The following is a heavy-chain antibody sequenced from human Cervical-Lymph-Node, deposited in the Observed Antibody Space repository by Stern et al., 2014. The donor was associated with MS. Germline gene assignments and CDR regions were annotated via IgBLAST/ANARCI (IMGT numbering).Heavy chain of an antibody. J-gene: IGHJ5*02. D-gene: IGHD6-13*01. CDR1: GGTFSKFP. V-gene: IGHV1-69*01. Sequence: QLVQSWAEVTNPGSSVKASCKASGGTFSKFPSSWVRQAPGQGLEWMGGIFPVFGTPTYAQEFRGRVTITADVSTSTVYMELSSLRSDDTAVYYCALSSETSDRWYSLGYDLWGQGTLVTVSS. CDR3: ALSSETSDRWYSLGYDL. CDR2: IFPVFGTP.